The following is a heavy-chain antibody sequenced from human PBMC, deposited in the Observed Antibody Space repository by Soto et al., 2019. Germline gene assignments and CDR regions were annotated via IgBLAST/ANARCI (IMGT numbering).Heavy chain of an antibody. CDR2: ISHSGST. V-gene: IGHV4-59*01. Sequence: PSETLSLTCTVSGGSISSYYWSWIRQPPGKGLEWIGFISHSGSTNYNPSLKSRVTISKDTSKNQFSLKLSSVTAADTAAYYCARDRDFRFDYWGQGTLDPAPQ. CDR3: ARDRDFRFDY. J-gene: IGHJ4*02. CDR1: GGSISSYY.